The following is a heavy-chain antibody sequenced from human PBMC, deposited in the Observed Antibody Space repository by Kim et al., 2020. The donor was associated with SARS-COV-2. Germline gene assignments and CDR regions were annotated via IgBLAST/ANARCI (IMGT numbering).Heavy chain of an antibody. D-gene: IGHD6-13*01. CDR1: GFTFSNSA. Sequence: GGSLRLSCAASGFTFSNSALSWVRQAPGKGLEWVSAISGSGVSTYYADSVKGRFTISRDNSKNTLFLQMNTLRADDTAVYYCAKDEGTTWYRVDYWGQGTLVTVSS. J-gene: IGHJ4*02. CDR2: ISGSGVST. V-gene: IGHV3-23*01. CDR3: AKDEGTTWYRVDY.